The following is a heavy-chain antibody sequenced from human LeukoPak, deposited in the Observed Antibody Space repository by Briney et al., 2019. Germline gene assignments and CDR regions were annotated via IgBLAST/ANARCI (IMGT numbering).Heavy chain of an antibody. D-gene: IGHD3-10*01. J-gene: IGHJ3*02. CDR2: IIPIFGTA. V-gene: IGHV1-69*13. Sequence: WASVKVSCKASGGTFSSYAISWVRQAPGQGLEWMGGIIPIFGTANYAQKFQGRVTITADESTSTAYMELSSLRSEDTAVYYCASRKIIKLNAFDIWGQGTMVTVSS. CDR3: ASRKIIKLNAFDI. CDR1: GGTFSSYA.